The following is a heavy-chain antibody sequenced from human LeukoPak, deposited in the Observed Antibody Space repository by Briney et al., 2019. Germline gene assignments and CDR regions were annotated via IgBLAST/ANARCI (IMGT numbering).Heavy chain of an antibody. CDR1: GFTFSSYA. Sequence: GGSLRLSCAASGFTFSSYAMSWVRQAPGKGLEWVSAISGSGGSTYYADSVKGRFTISRDNSTNTLYLQMNSLRAEDTAVYYCAKFSAAGPETPFDYWGQGTLVTVSS. J-gene: IGHJ4*02. V-gene: IGHV3-23*01. D-gene: IGHD6-13*01. CDR2: ISGSGGST. CDR3: AKFSAAGPETPFDY.